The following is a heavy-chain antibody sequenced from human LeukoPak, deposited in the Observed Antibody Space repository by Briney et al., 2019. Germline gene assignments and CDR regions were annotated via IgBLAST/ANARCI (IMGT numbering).Heavy chain of an antibody. D-gene: IGHD5-12*01. Sequence: GGSLRLSCAASGFTFSSYAMSWVRQAPGKGLEWVSAISGSGGSTYYADSVKGRFTISRDNSKNTLYLQMNSLRAEDTAVYYCANGGDSGYDWGAFDIWGQGTMVTVSS. V-gene: IGHV3-23*01. CDR1: GFTFSSYA. CDR2: ISGSGGST. J-gene: IGHJ3*02. CDR3: ANGGDSGYDWGAFDI.